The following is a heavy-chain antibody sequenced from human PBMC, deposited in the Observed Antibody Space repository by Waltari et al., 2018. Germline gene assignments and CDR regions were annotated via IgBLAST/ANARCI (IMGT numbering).Heavy chain of an antibody. D-gene: IGHD5-12*01. J-gene: IGHJ4*02. CDR3: VKQEWLQLSDDY. Sequence: EGHVLESGGGLVQPGGSLRLDCAAAGFNFGTYAMTCVSPAPGKPLEWVSVISDGGGSTYYADSVKGRFTSSRDNSKNTLYLQMNSLRAEDTAIYYCVKQEWLQLSDDYWGQGTLVTVSS. CDR1: GFNFGTYA. CDR2: ISDGGGST. V-gene: IGHV3-23*01.